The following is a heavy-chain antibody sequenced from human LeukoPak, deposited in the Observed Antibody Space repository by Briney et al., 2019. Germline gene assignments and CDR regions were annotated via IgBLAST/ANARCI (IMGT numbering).Heavy chain of an antibody. V-gene: IGHV3-48*04. Sequence: GGSLRLSCAVSGFTISLYTMNWVRQAPGKGLEWVSYISSSGSTIYYADSVKGRFTISRDNAKNSLYLQMNSLRAEDTAVYYCARRGYYFDYWGQGTLVTVSS. CDR2: ISSSGSTI. CDR3: ARRGYYFDY. J-gene: IGHJ4*02. CDR1: GFTISLYT.